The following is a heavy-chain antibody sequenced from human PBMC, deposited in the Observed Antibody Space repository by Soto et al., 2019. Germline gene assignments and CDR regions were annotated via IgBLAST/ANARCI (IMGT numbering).Heavy chain of an antibody. J-gene: IGHJ6*02. CDR3: ARGRYNWNLIRAYYYYGMDV. Sequence: PGGSLRLSCAASGFTFSSYSVNWVRQAPGKGLEWVSSISSSSSYIYYADSVKGRFTISRDNAKNSLYLQMNSLRAEDTAVYYCARGRYNWNLIRAYYYYGMDVWGQGTTVTVSS. CDR1: GFTFSSYS. CDR2: ISSSSSYI. V-gene: IGHV3-21*01. D-gene: IGHD1-20*01.